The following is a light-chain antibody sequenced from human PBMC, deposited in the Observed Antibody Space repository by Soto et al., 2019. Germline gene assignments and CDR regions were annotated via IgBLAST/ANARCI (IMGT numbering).Light chain of an antibody. Sequence: DIQMTQSPSTLSASVGDRVTITCRASQSISSWLAWYQQKPGKVPKLLIYKASSLESGVPSRFSGSGSGTEFTLTISSLQPDDFATYYCQQYTTAFRTFGQGTKVDNK. J-gene: IGKJ1*01. CDR3: QQYTTAFRT. V-gene: IGKV1-5*03. CDR1: QSISSW. CDR2: KAS.